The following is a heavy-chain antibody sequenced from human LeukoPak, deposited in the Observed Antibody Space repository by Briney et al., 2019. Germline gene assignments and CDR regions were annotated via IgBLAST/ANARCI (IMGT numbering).Heavy chain of an antibody. V-gene: IGHV3-30*03. Sequence: PGRSLRLSCAASGFIFSSYGMHWVRQAPGKGLEWVAVISYDGGNISYTDSVKGRFTISRDNSKNTLYLQMGSLRAEDMAVYYCARAGYYDGSGYYDYWGQGTLVTVSS. CDR2: ISYDGGNI. CDR1: GFIFSSYG. J-gene: IGHJ4*02. CDR3: ARAGYYDGSGYYDY. D-gene: IGHD3-22*01.